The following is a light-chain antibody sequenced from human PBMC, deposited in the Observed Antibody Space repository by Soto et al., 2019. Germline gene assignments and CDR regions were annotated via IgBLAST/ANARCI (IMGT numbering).Light chain of an antibody. CDR1: SSNIGSNY. CDR3: AAWHKSLSGYV. J-gene: IGLJ1*01. V-gene: IGLV1-47*02. Sequence: QSVLTQPPSASGTPGQRVTISCSGSSSNIGSNYVYWYQQLPGTAPKLLIYSNNQRPSGVPDRFSGSKSGTSASLAISGLRSEDEADYYCAAWHKSLSGYVFGTGTKVTV. CDR2: SNN.